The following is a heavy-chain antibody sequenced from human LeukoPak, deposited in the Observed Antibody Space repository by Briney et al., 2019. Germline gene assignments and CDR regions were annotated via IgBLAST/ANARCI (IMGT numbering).Heavy chain of an antibody. V-gene: IGHV4-61*02. CDR2: IYTSGST. CDR3: ATVSEWELLRPNYYFDY. Sequence: SQTLSLTCTVSGGSISSGSYYWSWIRQPAGKGLEWIGRIYTSGSTNYNPSLKSRVTISVDTSKNQFSLKLSSVTAADTAVYYCATVSEWELLRPNYYFDYWGRGTLVTVSS. J-gene: IGHJ4*02. D-gene: IGHD1-26*01. CDR1: GGSISSGSYY.